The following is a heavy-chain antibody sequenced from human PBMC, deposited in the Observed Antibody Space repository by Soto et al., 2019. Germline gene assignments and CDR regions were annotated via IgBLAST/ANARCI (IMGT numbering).Heavy chain of an antibody. CDR2: MYISGST. D-gene: IGHD4-4*01. Sequence: SETLSLTCSVAGVSISGYYWTWIRQTAGKGLEWIGRMYISGSTNYNPSLKSRATMSIDTSKNYFSLKMNYVTDADTAVYYCARDVIAHPNYFDPWGQGTLVTVS. CDR1: GVSISGYY. V-gene: IGHV4-4*07. CDR3: ARDVIAHPNYFDP. J-gene: IGHJ5*02.